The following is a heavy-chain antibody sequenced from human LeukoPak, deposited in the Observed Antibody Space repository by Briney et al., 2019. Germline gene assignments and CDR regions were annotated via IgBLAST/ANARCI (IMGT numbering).Heavy chain of an antibody. CDR1: GGSISSGDYY. CDR3: ARPYYYDSRIDP. J-gene: IGHJ5*02. V-gene: IGHV4-30-4*01. Sequence: SETLSLNCTVSGGSISSGDYYWSWVRQPPGKGLEWIAYMYYSGSTYYNPSLKSRVTMSADTSKNQLSLKLSSVTAADTAVYYCARPYYYDSRIDPWGQGILVTVSS. D-gene: IGHD3-22*01. CDR2: MYYSGST.